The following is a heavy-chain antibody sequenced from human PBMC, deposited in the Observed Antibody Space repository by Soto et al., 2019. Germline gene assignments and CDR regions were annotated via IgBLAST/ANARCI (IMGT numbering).Heavy chain of an antibody. D-gene: IGHD4-17*01. CDR1: GFTFSSYA. Sequence: QVQLVESGGGVVQPGRSLRLSCAASGFTFSSYAMHWVRQAPGKGLEWVAVISYDGSNKYYADSVKGRFTISRDNSKNTLYLQRNSLRAEDTAVYYCARDGVEYGDYRYNWFDPWGKGTLVTGSS. J-gene: IGHJ5*02. V-gene: IGHV3-30-3*01. CDR3: ARDGVEYGDYRYNWFDP. CDR2: ISYDGSNK.